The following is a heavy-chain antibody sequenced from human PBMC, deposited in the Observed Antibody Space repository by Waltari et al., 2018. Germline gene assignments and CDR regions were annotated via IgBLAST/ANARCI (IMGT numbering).Heavy chain of an antibody. Sequence: QLQLQESGPGLVKPSETLSLTCTVSGGSISSSSYYWGWIRQPPGKGLEWIGSIYYSGSTYYNPSLKSRVTISVDTSKNQFSLKLSSVTAADTAVYYCARESGDIVVVVAATYWYFDLWGRGTLVTVSS. CDR2: IYYSGST. V-gene: IGHV4-39*07. CDR3: ARESGDIVVVVAATYWYFDL. CDR1: GGSISSSSYY. D-gene: IGHD2-15*01. J-gene: IGHJ2*01.